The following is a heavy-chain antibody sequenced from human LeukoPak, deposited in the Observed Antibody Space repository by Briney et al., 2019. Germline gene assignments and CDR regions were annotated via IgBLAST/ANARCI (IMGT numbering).Heavy chain of an antibody. Sequence: KPGGSLRLSCAASGFTFSSYSMNWVRQAPGKGLEWVSSISSSSSYIYYADSVKGRFTISRDDAKNSLYLQMNSLRSEDTAVYYCARDRRTEGATTSQGSFDPWGQGTLVTVSS. CDR1: GFTFSSYS. D-gene: IGHD1-26*01. V-gene: IGHV3-21*04. CDR2: ISSSSSYI. CDR3: ARDRRTEGATTSQGSFDP. J-gene: IGHJ5*02.